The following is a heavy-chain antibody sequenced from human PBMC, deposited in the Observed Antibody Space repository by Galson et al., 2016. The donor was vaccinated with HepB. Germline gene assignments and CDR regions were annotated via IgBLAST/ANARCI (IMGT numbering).Heavy chain of an antibody. V-gene: IGHV3-9*01. CDR3: AKHKQDFAVKSDAFDI. J-gene: IGHJ3*02. D-gene: IGHD2-15*01. Sequence: SLRLSCAASGSSFSTYAMTWVRQAPGKDLEWISTITWTGSTNGYADSVKGCCSISRDNAKKSLYLQMNSLTTEDTAFYYCAKHKQDFAVKSDAFDIWGQGTLVIVSS. CDR1: GSSFSTYA. CDR2: ITWTGSTN.